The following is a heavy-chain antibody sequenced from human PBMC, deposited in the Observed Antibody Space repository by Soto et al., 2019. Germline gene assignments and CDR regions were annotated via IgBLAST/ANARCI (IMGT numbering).Heavy chain of an antibody. CDR2: ISYDGTNK. CDR1: GFTFSTYA. D-gene: IGHD5-18*01. J-gene: IGHJ6*02. CDR3: AKDGGGYNYGYVMLGKDYYGMDV. V-gene: IGHV3-30-3*01. Sequence: QVQLVESGGGVVQPGSSLRLSCAASGFTFSTYAMHWVRQAPGKGLEWVAVISYDGTNKYYADSVRGRFTISRDNSKNTLFLQMNSLRGEDTAVYYCAKDGGGYNYGYVMLGKDYYGMDVWGQGTTVTVSS.